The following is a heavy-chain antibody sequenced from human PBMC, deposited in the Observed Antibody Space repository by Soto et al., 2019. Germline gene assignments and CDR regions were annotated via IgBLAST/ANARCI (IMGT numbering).Heavy chain of an antibody. V-gene: IGHV7-4-1*01. CDR2: SNPNTGNP. J-gene: IGHJ4*02. CDR1: RYNFNSHS. CDR3: ARERASGSFDY. Sequence: QVQLVQSGSESMQPGASVKVSCKGSRYNFNSHSINWLRQAPGQGLEWMGWSNPNTGNPTYAQGFTGRFVFSVDTSGSTLYLQIFGLRADDSAVYYCARERASGSFDYGGQGTLVTVSS. D-gene: IGHD1-26*01.